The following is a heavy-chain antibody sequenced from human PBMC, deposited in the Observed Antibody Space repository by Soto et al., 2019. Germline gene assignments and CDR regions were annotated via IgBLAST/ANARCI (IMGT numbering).Heavy chain of an antibody. CDR1: GYTFTDYY. CDR3: ARDKLWFSWYAGNSPGWYFDL. CDR2: INPNSGGT. Sequence: ASVKVSCTASGYTFTDYYMHWVRQAPGQGLEWMGWINPNSGGTNYAQKFQGRVTMTRDTSISTAYMELSRLRSDDTAVYYCARDKLWFSWYAGNSPGWYFDLWGRGTLVTVSS. V-gene: IGHV1-2*02. D-gene: IGHD6-13*01. J-gene: IGHJ2*01.